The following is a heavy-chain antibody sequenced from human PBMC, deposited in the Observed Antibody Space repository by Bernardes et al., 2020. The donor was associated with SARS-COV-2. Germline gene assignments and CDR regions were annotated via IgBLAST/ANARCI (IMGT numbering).Heavy chain of an antibody. CDR2: ISGSGDTT. Sequence: GGSLRLSCAASGFTFSRYAMSWVRLAPGKGLECVSSISGSGDTTFYAGSVKGRFAISRDNVKNTLDLQMNSLGTDDTAVYYCARIDEVTGRDYWGQGTLVTVSS. J-gene: IGHJ4*02. CDR3: ARIDEVTGRDY. CDR1: GFTFSRYA. D-gene: IGHD6-19*01. V-gene: IGHV3-23*01.